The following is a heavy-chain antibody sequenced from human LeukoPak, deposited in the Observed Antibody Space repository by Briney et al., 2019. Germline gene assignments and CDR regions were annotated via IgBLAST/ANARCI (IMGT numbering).Heavy chain of an antibody. D-gene: IGHD6-13*01. J-gene: IGHJ4*02. Sequence: SETLSLTCAVSGGSISSSNWWSWVRQPPGKGLEWIGEIYHSGSTNYNPSLKSRVTISVDKSKNQFSLKLSSVTAADTAVYYCASTQTSAYPGIASWGQGTLVTVSS. CDR2: IYHSGST. CDR3: ASTQTSAYPGIAS. V-gene: IGHV4-4*02. CDR1: GGSISSSNW.